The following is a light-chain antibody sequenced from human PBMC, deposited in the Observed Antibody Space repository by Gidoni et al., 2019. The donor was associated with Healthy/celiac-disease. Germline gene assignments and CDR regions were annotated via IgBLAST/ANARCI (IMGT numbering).Light chain of an antibody. J-gene: IGKJ2*01. V-gene: IGKV3-11*01. CDR1: QSVSSY. CDR2: DAS. CDR3: QQRSNWPLRST. Sequence: EIVLTQSPATLSLSPGERATLSCRASQSVSSYLAWYQQKPGQAPRLLIYDASNRATGIPARFSGSGSGTDFTLTISSLEPEDFAVYYCQQRSNWPLRSTFGQGIKLEIK.